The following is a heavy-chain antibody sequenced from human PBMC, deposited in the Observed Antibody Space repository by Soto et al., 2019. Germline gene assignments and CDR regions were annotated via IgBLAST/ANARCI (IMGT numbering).Heavy chain of an antibody. Sequence: PGESLKISCKGSRYSFTDYWIHWVRRLPGKGLEWMGTIKPGDSDTRYSPSFQGQVTISADKSISTAYLQWSSLKASDTAMYYCARQVATIYYYYGMDVWGQGTTVT. CDR2: IKPGDSDT. J-gene: IGHJ6*02. D-gene: IGHD5-12*01. CDR1: RYSFTDYW. CDR3: ARQVATIYYYYGMDV. V-gene: IGHV5-51*01.